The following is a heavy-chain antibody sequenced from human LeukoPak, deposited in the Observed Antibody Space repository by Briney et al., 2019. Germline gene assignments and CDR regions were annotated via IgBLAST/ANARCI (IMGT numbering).Heavy chain of an antibody. CDR1: GGSISTSNYY. CDR2: IFYSGST. D-gene: IGHD6-6*01. V-gene: IGHV4-39*07. Sequence: SETLSLTCTVSGGSISTSNYYWVWIRQPPGKGLEWIGNIFYSGSTYYSPSLKSRVTISLDTSRNQFSLKLSSVTAADTAVYYCARLATPSTMAARGRSWFESWGQGTLVTVSS. J-gene: IGHJ5*01. CDR3: ARLATPSTMAARGRSWFES.